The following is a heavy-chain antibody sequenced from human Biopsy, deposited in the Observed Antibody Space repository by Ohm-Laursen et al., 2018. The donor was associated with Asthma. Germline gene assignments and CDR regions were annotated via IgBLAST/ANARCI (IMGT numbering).Heavy chain of an antibody. CDR2: VNTGNGDT. V-gene: IGHV1-3*04. J-gene: IGHJ3*01. Sequence: ASVKVSCKASGYNFISFAIHWVRQDPGQRLEWMGWVNTGNGDTKYSQKFQGRVTITRDTSASTAYMELRSLRSEDTATYYCARMYYDFLTGQVKDVFGVWGQGTMVTVSS. D-gene: IGHD3-9*01. CDR3: ARMYYDFLTGQVKDVFGV. CDR1: GYNFISFA.